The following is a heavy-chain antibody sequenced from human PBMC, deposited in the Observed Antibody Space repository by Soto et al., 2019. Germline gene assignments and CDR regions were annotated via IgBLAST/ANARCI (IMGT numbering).Heavy chain of an antibody. CDR2: VNGNNGNT. J-gene: IGHJ4*02. CDR1: GYAFIHYA. CDR3: AREVGYGDFVD. D-gene: IGHD4-17*01. Sequence: QVQLVQSGAEVKKPGASVKVSCKTSGYAFIHYAIHWLRQAPGQGLEHMGWVNGNNGNTKYSQNFQGGFIITRDTSATTVYMELSSLTSEDTAVYYCAREVGYGDFVDWGQGTLVTVSS. V-gene: IGHV1-3*01.